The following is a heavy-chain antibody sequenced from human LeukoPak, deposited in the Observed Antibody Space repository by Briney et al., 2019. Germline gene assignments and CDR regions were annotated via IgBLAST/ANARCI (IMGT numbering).Heavy chain of an antibody. D-gene: IGHD5-18*01. Sequence: PSETLSLTCTVSGGSISSSSYYWGWIRQPPGKGLEWIGSIYYSASTYYNPSLKSRVTISVGTSKNQFSLKLSSVTAADTAVYYCARVARGGSYSYGYIDYYYYYYMDVWGKGTTVTVSS. J-gene: IGHJ6*03. CDR1: GGSISSSSYY. CDR3: ARVARGGSYSYGYIDYYYYYYMDV. V-gene: IGHV4-39*01. CDR2: IYYSAST.